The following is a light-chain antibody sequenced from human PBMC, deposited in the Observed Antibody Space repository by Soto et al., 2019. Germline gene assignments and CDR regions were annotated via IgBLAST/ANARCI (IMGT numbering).Light chain of an antibody. V-gene: IGLV2-23*02. CDR1: SSDVGSYNL. CDR3: CSYAGSSYV. J-gene: IGLJ1*01. Sequence: QSVLTQPASVSGSPGQSITISCTGTSSDVGSYNLVSWYQQHPGKAPKLMIYEVSKRPSGVSNRFSGSKSGNTAPLTISGLQAEDEADYYCCSYAGSSYVFGTGTKVTVL. CDR2: EVS.